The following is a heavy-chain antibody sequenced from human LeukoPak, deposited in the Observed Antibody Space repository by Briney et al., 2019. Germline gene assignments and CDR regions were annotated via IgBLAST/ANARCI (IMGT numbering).Heavy chain of an antibody. D-gene: IGHD3-22*01. Sequence: GGSLRLSCAASGFTFSSYWMSWVRQAPGKGLERVANIKQDGSEKYYVDSVKGRFTISRDNSKNSLYLQMNSLRIEDTALYYCAKDRDTTGYEHWGQGTLVTVSS. V-gene: IGHV3-7*03. CDR1: GFTFSSYW. CDR2: IKQDGSEK. J-gene: IGHJ1*01. CDR3: AKDRDTTGYEH.